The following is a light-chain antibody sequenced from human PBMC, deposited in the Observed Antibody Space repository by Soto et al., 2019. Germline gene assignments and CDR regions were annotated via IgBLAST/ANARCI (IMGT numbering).Light chain of an antibody. J-gene: IGKJ4*01. CDR2: GAS. V-gene: IGKV1-27*01. CDR1: RDISNY. Sequence: DIQVTQSPSSLSASLGDRVSITCRASRDISNYLAWYQQKPGQVPRLLISGASTLHSVVPSRFSGSGSVTAFTLTITSLQPEDIATYFCQKYDTAPLTFGGGTNVEI. CDR3: QKYDTAPLT.